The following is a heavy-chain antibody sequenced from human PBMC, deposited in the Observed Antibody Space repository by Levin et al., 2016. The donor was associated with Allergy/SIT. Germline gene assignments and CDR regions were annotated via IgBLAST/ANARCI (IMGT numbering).Heavy chain of an antibody. J-gene: IGHJ6*02. CDR2: ISYDGSNK. D-gene: IGHD1-26*01. V-gene: IGHV3-33*05. Sequence: VRQAPGKGLEWVAVISYDGSNKYYADSVKGRFTISRDNSKNTLYLQMNSLKTEDTAVYYCTRSGATSYYYGMDVWGQGTTVTVSS. CDR3: TRSGATSYYYGMDV.